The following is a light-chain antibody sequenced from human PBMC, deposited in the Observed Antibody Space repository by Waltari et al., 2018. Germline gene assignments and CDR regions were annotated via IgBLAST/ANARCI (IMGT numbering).Light chain of an antibody. CDR1: SSDVGGYYY. CDR2: DVA. V-gene: IGLV2-11*01. Sequence: QFALTQPRSVSGCPGQSITIACAETSSDVGGYYYVSWYQQYPVKAPKLIIYDVATRPSGVPDRLSCSKSANTASLTISRLQAEDDADYYCCSYAGSCIYVFGSGTKLTVL. J-gene: IGLJ1*01. CDR3: CSYAGSCIYV.